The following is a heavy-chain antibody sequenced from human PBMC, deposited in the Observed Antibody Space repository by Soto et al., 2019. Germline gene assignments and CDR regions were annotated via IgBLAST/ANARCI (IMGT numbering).Heavy chain of an antibody. J-gene: IGHJ4*02. Sequence: PGESLKISCKASGYSFTSYWIGWVRQMPGKGLEWMGIIYPGDSDTRYSPSFQGQVTISADKSISTAYLQWSSLKASDTAMYYCARQRRNWNDTWEYFDYWGQGTLVNVS. CDR2: IYPGDSDT. CDR3: ARQRRNWNDTWEYFDY. D-gene: IGHD1-1*01. V-gene: IGHV5-51*01. CDR1: GYSFTSYW.